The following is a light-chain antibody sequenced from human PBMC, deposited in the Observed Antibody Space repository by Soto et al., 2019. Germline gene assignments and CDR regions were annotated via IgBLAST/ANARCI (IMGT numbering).Light chain of an antibody. Sequence: QSALTQPPSASGSPGQSVTISCTGASSDVGAYNFVSWYQQHPGKAPNLMIXDVXXXXXXVPDRFXGSKSGNTXSXTVXGXXXXXXXXYYXTSYAGSIPLVFGGGTKLTVL. CDR1: SSDVGAYNF. CDR3: TSYAGSIPLV. CDR2: DVX. V-gene: IGLV2-8*01. J-gene: IGLJ3*02.